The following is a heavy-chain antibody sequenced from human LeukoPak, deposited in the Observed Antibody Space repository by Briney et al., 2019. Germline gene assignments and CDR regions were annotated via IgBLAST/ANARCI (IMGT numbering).Heavy chain of an antibody. CDR1: GFTFSSYW. D-gene: IGHD3-9*01. Sequence: GGSLRLSCAASGFTFSSYWMSWVRQAPGKGLEWVANIKQDGSEKYYVDSVKGRFTISRDNSKNTLYLQMNSLRAEDTAVYYCAKVKGYFDWLAYYMDVWGKGTTVTVSS. CDR3: AKVKGYFDWLAYYMDV. V-gene: IGHV3-7*03. J-gene: IGHJ6*03. CDR2: IKQDGSEK.